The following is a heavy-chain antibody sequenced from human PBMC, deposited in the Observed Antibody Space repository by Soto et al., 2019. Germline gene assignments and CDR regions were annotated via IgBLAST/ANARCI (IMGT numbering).Heavy chain of an antibody. CDR3: ARHSLALRKNNWFDP. Sequence: SETLSLTCTVSGDSIISSDFYWGWVRQPPGKGLEWIGSIFCLGSSYYNPSLKSRVTMSVDTSKNQFSLRLRSVTAADTALYFCARHSLALRKNNWFDPWGQGIMVTSPQ. D-gene: IGHD3-3*02. V-gene: IGHV4-39*01. J-gene: IGHJ5*02. CDR1: GDSIISSDFY. CDR2: IFCLGSS.